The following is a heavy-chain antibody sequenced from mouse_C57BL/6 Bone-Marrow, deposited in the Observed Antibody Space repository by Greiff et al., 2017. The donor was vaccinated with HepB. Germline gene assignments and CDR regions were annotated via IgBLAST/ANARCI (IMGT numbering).Heavy chain of an antibody. V-gene: IGHV10-1*01. D-gene: IGHD2-13*01. J-gene: IGHJ1*03. Sequence: EVKVVESGGGLVQPKGSLKLSCAASGFSFNTYAMNWVRQAPGKGLEWVARIRSKSNNYATYYADSVKDRFTISRDDSESMLYLQMNNLKTEDTAMYYCVRRGDYWTYWYFDVWGTGTTVTVSS. CDR3: VRRGDYWTYWYFDV. CDR1: GFSFNTYA. CDR2: IRSKSNNYAT.